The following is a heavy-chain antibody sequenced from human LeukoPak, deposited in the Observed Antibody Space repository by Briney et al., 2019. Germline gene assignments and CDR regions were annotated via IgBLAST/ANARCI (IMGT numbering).Heavy chain of an antibody. CDR3: ATSRVFDY. V-gene: IGHV3-53*01. CDR2: IYRDGST. Sequence: GGSLRLSCAASGFTVSSNYMSWVRQAPGKGLEWVSVIYRDGSTNYVDSVKGRFTISRDNAKKTLYLEMNSLRMEDTAIYYCATSRVFDYWGQGTLVTVSS. CDR1: GFTVSSNY. J-gene: IGHJ4*02.